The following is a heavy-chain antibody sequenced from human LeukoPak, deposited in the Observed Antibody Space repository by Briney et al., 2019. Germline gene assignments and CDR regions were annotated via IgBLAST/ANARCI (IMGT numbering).Heavy chain of an antibody. V-gene: IGHV3-23*01. CDR1: GFTFTDYF. CDR3: ATSWGPDTSAFRWGRDGMDV. Sequence: PGGSLRLSCVASGFTFTDYFMSWVRQAPGKGLEWVSAISKSGDHTYYAASAKGRFTIYRDNSKNTQYLQMNSLRAEDTAVYYCATSWGPDTSAFRWGRDGMDVWGQGTTVIVS. CDR2: ISKSGDHT. J-gene: IGHJ6*02. D-gene: IGHD3-16*01.